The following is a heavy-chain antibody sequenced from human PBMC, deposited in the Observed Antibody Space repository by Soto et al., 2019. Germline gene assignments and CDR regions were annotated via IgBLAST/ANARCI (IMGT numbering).Heavy chain of an antibody. Sequence: PSETLSLTCAVYGGSFSGYYWSWIRQPPGKGLEWIGEINHSGSTNYNPSLKSRVTISVDTSKNQFSLKLSSVTAADTAVYYCARGERLRSGSSYGIWGQGTMVT. J-gene: IGHJ3*02. CDR1: GGSFSGYY. D-gene: IGHD3-3*01. V-gene: IGHV4-34*01. CDR3: ARGERLRSGSSYGI. CDR2: INHSGST.